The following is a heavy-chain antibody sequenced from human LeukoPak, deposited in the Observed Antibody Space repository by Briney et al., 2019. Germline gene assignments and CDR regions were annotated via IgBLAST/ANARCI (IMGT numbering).Heavy chain of an antibody. CDR1: GGNFNNYA. Sequence: ASVKVSCKASGGNFNNYAVNWVRQAPGQGLQWMGRIIPALDRANYAHNFQGRLTITADKSTKTAYMELSRLRSDDTAAYYCASLYYDSSGYKTFDYWGQGTLVTVSS. D-gene: IGHD3-22*01. V-gene: IGHV1-69*04. J-gene: IGHJ4*02. CDR2: IIPALDRA. CDR3: ASLYYDSSGYKTFDY.